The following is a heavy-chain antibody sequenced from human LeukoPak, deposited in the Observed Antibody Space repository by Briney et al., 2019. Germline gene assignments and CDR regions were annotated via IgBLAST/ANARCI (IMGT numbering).Heavy chain of an antibody. V-gene: IGHV4-34*01. CDR1: GGSFSGYY. CDR3: ARGRLCSGGSCYFQYYFDY. Sequence: PSETLSLTCAVYGGSFSGYYWSWIRQPPGKGLEWIGEINHSGSTNYNPSLKSRVTISVDTSKNQFSLKLSSVTAADTAVYYCARGRLCSGGSCYFQYYFDYWGQGTLVTVSS. J-gene: IGHJ4*02. D-gene: IGHD2-15*01. CDR2: INHSGST.